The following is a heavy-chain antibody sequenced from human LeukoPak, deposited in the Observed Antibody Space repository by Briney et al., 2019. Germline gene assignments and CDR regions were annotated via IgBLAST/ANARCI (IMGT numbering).Heavy chain of an antibody. D-gene: IGHD1-1*01. V-gene: IGHV3-23*01. CDR2: ISGSGGST. Sequence: SGGSLRLSCAASGFTFSTYAMSWVRRAPGKGLEWVSSISGSGGSTYYADSVKGRFTISRDNSKNTLYLQMNSLRAEDTAVYYCAKTTWADYYMDVWGKGTTVTVSS. J-gene: IGHJ6*03. CDR1: GFTFSTYA. CDR3: AKTTWADYYMDV.